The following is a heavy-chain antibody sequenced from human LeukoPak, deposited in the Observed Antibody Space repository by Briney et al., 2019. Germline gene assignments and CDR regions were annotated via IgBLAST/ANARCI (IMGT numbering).Heavy chain of an antibody. V-gene: IGHV4-34*01. J-gene: IGHJ4*02. CDR1: GESVSNYY. D-gene: IGHD1-1*01. Sequence: PSETLSLTCAVYGESVSNYYWSWIRQPPGKGLEWIGEINHRGGTNYNPSLKSRVTISVDTSKNQFSLKLSSVTAADTAVYYCASFSLTYNPFDFWGQGTLVIVSS. CDR2: INHRGGT. CDR3: ASFSLTYNPFDF.